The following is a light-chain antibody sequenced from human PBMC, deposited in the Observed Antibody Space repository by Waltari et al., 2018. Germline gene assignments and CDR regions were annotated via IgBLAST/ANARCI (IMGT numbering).Light chain of an antibody. J-gene: IGKJ2*01. V-gene: IGKV1-6*02. Sequence: ALQMTQSPSSLSASIGNRVTVTCRASQGVNKDLSWYQQKSGKAPTLLIYAASKLQTGVSSRFSSSGSGRDFTLTISSLQPEDVATYYCLQDYSPPDTFGQGTKVDIK. CDR1: QGVNKD. CDR2: AAS. CDR3: LQDYSPPDT.